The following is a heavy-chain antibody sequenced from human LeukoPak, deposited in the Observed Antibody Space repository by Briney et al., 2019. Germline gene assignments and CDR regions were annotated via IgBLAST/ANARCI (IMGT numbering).Heavy chain of an antibody. V-gene: IGHV1-3*01. J-gene: IGHJ4*02. D-gene: IGHD1-26*01. CDR1: GYTVTSYA. Sequence: SVKVSCKASGYTVTSYAIHWVSQAPEQRLEWMGWISAGNGNTKYSQNFQGRVTFISNTSATTAFMELSSLRSEDAAVYYCARDSGSGSNDYWGQGTLVTVSS. CDR3: ARDSGSGSNDY. CDR2: ISAGNGNT.